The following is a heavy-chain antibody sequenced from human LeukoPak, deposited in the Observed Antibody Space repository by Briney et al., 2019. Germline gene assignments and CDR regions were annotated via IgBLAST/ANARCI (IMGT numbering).Heavy chain of an antibody. J-gene: IGHJ5*02. CDR2: INTNTGNP. Sequence: ASVKVSCKASGYTFTSYAMNWVRQAPGQALEWMGWINTNTGNPTYAQGFTGRFVFSLDTSVSTAYLQISSLKAEDTAVYYSARAYSSSSGAWFDPWGQGTLVTVSS. V-gene: IGHV7-4-1*02. CDR1: GYTFTSYA. D-gene: IGHD6-6*01. CDR3: ARAYSSSSGAWFDP.